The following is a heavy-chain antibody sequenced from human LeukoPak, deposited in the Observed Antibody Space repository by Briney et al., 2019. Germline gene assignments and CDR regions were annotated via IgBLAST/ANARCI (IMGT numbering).Heavy chain of an antibody. D-gene: IGHD2-2*01. Sequence: GGSLRLSCAASRFTFSTYAMSWVRQAPGKGLEWVSTISGSGGSTYYADSVKGRFTISRDNSKNTLYLQMNSLRAEDTAVYYCAKGVVVAPDVTPFDYWGQGTLVTVSS. CDR1: RFTFSTYA. V-gene: IGHV3-23*01. J-gene: IGHJ4*02. CDR3: AKGVVVAPDVTPFDY. CDR2: ISGSGGST.